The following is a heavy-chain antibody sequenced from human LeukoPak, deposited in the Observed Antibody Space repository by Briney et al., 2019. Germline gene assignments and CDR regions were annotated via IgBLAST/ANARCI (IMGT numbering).Heavy chain of an antibody. J-gene: IGHJ6*02. Sequence: SETLSLTCTVSGGSISSYYWSWIRQPPGKGLEWIGYIYYSGSTNYKPSLKSRVTISVDTSKNQFSLKLSSVTAADTAVYYCARRLLRFLEWDYGMDVWGQGTTVTVSS. CDR3: ARRLLRFLEWDYGMDV. CDR2: IYYSGST. V-gene: IGHV4-59*08. CDR1: GGSISSYY. D-gene: IGHD3-3*01.